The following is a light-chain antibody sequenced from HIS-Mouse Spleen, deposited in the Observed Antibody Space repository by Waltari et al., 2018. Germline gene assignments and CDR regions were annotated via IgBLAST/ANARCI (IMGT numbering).Light chain of an antibody. Sequence: QSVLTQPPSASGTPGQRVTISCSGSSSNIGSNTVNWYQQLPGTAPKLLIYSNNPRPSGVPDRFSGSKSVTSASLAISGLQSEDEADYYCAAWDDSLNGVVFGGGTKLTVL. V-gene: IGLV1-44*01. CDR3: AAWDDSLNGVV. J-gene: IGLJ2*01. CDR2: SNN. CDR1: SSNIGSNT.